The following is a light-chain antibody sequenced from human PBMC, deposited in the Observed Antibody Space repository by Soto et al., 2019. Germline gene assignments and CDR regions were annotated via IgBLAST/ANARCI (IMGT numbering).Light chain of an antibody. CDR1: SSDVGGYNY. V-gene: IGLV2-14*01. CDR2: DVS. J-gene: IGLJ2*01. CDR3: SSYTRSSKV. Sequence: QSALTQPASVSGSPGQSITISCTGTSSDVGGYNYVSWYQQHPGKAPKLMIYDVSNRPAGVSNRFSGSKSGNTASLTISGLQAEDEADYYCSSYTRSSKVFGGGTKLTVL.